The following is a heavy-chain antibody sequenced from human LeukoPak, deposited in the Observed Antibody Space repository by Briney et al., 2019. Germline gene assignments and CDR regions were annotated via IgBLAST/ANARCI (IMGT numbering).Heavy chain of an antibody. Sequence: SETLSLTCTVSGGSISSYYWSWIRQPPGKGLEWIGYIYYSGSTNYNPSLKSRVTISVDTSKNQFSLKLSSVTAADTAVYYCARGVLLWFGPNWFDPWGQGTLVTVSS. CDR3: ARGVLLWFGPNWFDP. J-gene: IGHJ5*02. V-gene: IGHV4-59*01. D-gene: IGHD3-10*01. CDR2: IYYSGST. CDR1: GGSISSYY.